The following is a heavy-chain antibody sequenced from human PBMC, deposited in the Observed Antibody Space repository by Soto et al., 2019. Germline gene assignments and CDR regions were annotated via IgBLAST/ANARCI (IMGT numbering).Heavy chain of an antibody. CDR3: AREGTGWYWGH. V-gene: IGHV4-4*02. CDR1: GGSISSSNW. D-gene: IGHD6-19*01. CDR2: IYQSGTT. Sequence: NPSETLSLTCGLSGGSISSSNWWSWVRQPPGKGLEWIGEIYQSGTTYYNPSLESRVSMSLDRSTNQLSLTLTSVTAADTAVYYCAREGTGWYWGHWGQGALVTVSS. J-gene: IGHJ4*02.